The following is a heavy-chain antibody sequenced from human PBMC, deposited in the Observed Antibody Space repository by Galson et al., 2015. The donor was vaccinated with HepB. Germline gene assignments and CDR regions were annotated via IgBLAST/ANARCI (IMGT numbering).Heavy chain of an antibody. D-gene: IGHD1-14*01. V-gene: IGHV3-33*01. Sequence: SLRLSCAASGFTFSTHGIHWVRQAPGKGLEWVAVIWYDGSNKYYADSVKGRFTISRDNSKNTLYLQMNSLRAEDTAMYYCARDLRDSRNSVALDYWGQGTLVTVSS. CDR1: GFTFSTHG. CDR3: ARDLRDSRNSVALDY. CDR2: IWYDGSNK. J-gene: IGHJ4*02.